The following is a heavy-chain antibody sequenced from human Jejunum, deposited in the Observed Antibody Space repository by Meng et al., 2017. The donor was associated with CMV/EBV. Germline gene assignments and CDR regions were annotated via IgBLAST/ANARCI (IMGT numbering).Heavy chain of an antibody. D-gene: IGHD1-1*01. V-gene: IGHV3-20*03. J-gene: IGHJ4*02. CDR1: GFAFNTCA. CDR3: EKGSGLDKFDV. CDR2: IDWEAGKV. Sequence: ADSGFAFNTCAVSWVRQARGKGVEWVSNIDWEAGKVDYSDSVKGRFTNSRDKAKRSVFLKMNSLRAEDTAFYLYEKGSGLDKFDVWGPGTLVTVSS.